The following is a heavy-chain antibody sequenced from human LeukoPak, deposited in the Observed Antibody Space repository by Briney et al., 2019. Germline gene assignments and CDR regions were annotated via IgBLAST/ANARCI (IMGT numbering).Heavy chain of an antibody. D-gene: IGHD3-22*01. CDR3: ARDREGYYGPPPYDY. Sequence: ASVKVSCKASGYTFTSYYMHWVRQAPGQGLEWMGIINPSGGSTSYAQKFQGRVTMTRDTSTSTVYMELSSLRSEDTAVYYCARDREGYYGPPPYDYWGQGTLVTVSS. V-gene: IGHV1-46*01. CDR2: INPSGGST. J-gene: IGHJ4*02. CDR1: GYTFTSYY.